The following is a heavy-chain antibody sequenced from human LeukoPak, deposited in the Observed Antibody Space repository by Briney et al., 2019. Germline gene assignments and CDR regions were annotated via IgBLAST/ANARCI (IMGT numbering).Heavy chain of an antibody. CDR1: GFTFSSYA. V-gene: IGHV3-30*04. CDR2: ISYDGSNK. CDR3: ARVYCSGSGCFTVFDY. Sequence: GGSLRLSCAASGFTFSSYAMHWVRQAPGKGLEWVAVISYDGSNKYYADSVKGRFTISRDNSKNTLYLQMNSLRAEDTAVYYCARVYCSGSGCFTVFDYWGQGALVTVSS. J-gene: IGHJ4*02. D-gene: IGHD2-15*01.